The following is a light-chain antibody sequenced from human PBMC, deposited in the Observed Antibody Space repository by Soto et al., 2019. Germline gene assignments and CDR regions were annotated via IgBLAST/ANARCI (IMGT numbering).Light chain of an antibody. Sequence: QSALTQPASVSGSPGQSITISCTGTSSDVGGYNYVSWYQQHPGKAPKLMISDVSNRTSGVSNRFSGSKSGNTASLTISGLQAEDEVDYYCSSYTSSSTLLYVFGTGTELTVL. J-gene: IGLJ1*01. CDR2: DVS. CDR1: SSDVGGYNY. CDR3: SSYTSSSTLLYV. V-gene: IGLV2-14*01.